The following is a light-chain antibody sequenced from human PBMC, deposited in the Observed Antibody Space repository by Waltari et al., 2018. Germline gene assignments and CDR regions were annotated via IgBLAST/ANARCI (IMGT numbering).Light chain of an antibody. V-gene: IGLV1-40*01. CDR2: GNN. CDR3: QSFDNMLSGGVV. J-gene: IGLJ2*01. Sequence: QSVLPQPPSVSGTPGQRVTISCSGSTSNIGAGHDVHWYQHIPGTAPKLLIYGNNNRPSGVPDRFSGSKSGTSASLAITGLQADDEADYFCQSFDNMLSGGVVFGGGTKLAVL. CDR1: TSNIGAGHD.